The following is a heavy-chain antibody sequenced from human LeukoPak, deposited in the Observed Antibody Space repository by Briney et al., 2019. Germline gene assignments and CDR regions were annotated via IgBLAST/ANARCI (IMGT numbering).Heavy chain of an antibody. Sequence: ASVKVSCKASGYTFTSYGISWVRQAPGQGLEWMGWISAYNGNTNYAQKLQGRVTMTTDTSTSTAYMELRSLRSDDTAVYYCARDLGYSGSWYVVDYWGQGTLVTVSS. CDR1: GYTFTSYG. J-gene: IGHJ4*02. V-gene: IGHV1-18*01. CDR3: ARDLGYSGSWYVVDY. D-gene: IGHD6-13*01. CDR2: ISAYNGNT.